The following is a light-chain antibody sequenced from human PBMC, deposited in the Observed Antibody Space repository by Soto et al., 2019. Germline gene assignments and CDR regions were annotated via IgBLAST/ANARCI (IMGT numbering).Light chain of an antibody. J-gene: IGLJ2*01. CDR3: CSYAGSTTFVI. Sequence: QSVLTQPASVSGSPGQSITISCTGTSSDVGSYNFVSWYQHHPGKAPKLMIYEVTKRPSGVSNRFSGSKSGNTASLTISGLQTEDEADYYCCSYAGSTTFVIFGGGTKLTVL. CDR1: SSDVGSYNF. CDR2: EVT. V-gene: IGLV2-23*02.